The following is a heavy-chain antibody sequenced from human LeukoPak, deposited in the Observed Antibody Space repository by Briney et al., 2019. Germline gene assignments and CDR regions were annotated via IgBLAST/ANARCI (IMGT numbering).Heavy chain of an antibody. V-gene: IGHV3-53*01. CDR1: GFTFSSYA. D-gene: IGHD4-11*01. CDR2: IYSGGDT. Sequence: LGGSLRLSCAASGFTFSSYAMSWVRQAPGRGLEWVSVIYSGGDTYYADSVRGRFTISRDNSKNTLYLLMNRLRVEDTAVYYCVREVGHSNLGDWFDPWGQGTLVTVSS. CDR3: VREVGHSNLGDWFDP. J-gene: IGHJ5*02.